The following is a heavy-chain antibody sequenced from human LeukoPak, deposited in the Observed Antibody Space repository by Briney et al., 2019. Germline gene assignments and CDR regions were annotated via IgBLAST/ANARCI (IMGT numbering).Heavy chain of an antibody. Sequence: SETLSLTCTVSGGSISSGDYYWSWIRQPPGKGLEWIGYIYYSGSTYYNPSLKSRVTISVDTSKNQFSLKLSSVTAADTAVYYCAAPEGSGYDWGNFDYWGQGTLVTVSS. CDR2: IYYSGST. J-gene: IGHJ4*02. CDR3: AAPEGSGYDWGNFDY. V-gene: IGHV4-30-4*08. CDR1: GGSISSGDYY. D-gene: IGHD5-12*01.